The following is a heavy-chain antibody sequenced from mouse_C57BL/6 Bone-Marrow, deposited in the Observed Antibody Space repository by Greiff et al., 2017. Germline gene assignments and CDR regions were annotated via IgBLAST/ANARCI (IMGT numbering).Heavy chain of an antibody. J-gene: IGHJ2*01. D-gene: IGHD2-4*01. V-gene: IGHV1-9*01. CDR3: ASRRYDFPSYYCDY. Sequence: LVESGAELMKPGASVKLSCKATGYTFTGYWIEWVKQRPGHGLEWIGEILPGSGSTNYNEKFKGKATFTADTSSNTAYMQLSSLTTEDSAIYYCASRRYDFPSYYCDYWGQGTTLTVSS. CDR1: GYTFTGYW. CDR2: ILPGSGST.